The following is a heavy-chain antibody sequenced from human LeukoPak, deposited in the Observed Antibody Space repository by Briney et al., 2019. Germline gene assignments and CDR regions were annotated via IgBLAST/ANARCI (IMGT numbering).Heavy chain of an antibody. CDR1: GGTFSSYA. D-gene: IGHD2-2*01. CDR3: AREKGRYCSSTSCPFDAFDI. Sequence: SVKVSCKASGGTFSSYAISWVRQAPGQGLEWMGRIIPILGIANYAQKFQGRVTITADKSTSTAYMELSSLRSEDTAVYYCAREKGRYCSSTSCPFDAFDIWGQGTMVTVSS. V-gene: IGHV1-69*04. CDR2: IIPILGIA. J-gene: IGHJ3*02.